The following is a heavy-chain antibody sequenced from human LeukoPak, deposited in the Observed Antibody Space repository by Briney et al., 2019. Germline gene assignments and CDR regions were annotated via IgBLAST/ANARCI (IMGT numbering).Heavy chain of an antibody. V-gene: IGHV3-30*04. CDR3: ARDPLVVTNGVYFDY. D-gene: IGHD3-22*01. CDR2: ISYDGGNK. J-gene: IGHJ4*02. CDR1: GFTFSSYA. Sequence: PGGSLRLSCAASGFTFSSYAMHWVRQAPGKGLEWVAVISYDGGNKYYADSVKGRFTISRDNSKNTLYLQMNSLRAEDTAVYYCARDPLVVTNGVYFDYWGQGTLVTVSS.